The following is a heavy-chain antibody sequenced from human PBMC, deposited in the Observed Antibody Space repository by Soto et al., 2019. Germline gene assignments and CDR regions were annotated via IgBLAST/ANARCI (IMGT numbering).Heavy chain of an antibody. CDR3: ARDPPPPDY. CDR1: GYTFASYA. CDR2: ISAYNGNT. J-gene: IGHJ4*01. Sequence: QVQLVQSGAEVKKPGASVKVSCKASGYTFASYAISWMRQAHGQGLEWMGWISAYNGNTNYAQKLQARVTMTTATSTITAYMELRSLRSDDTAVYYCARDPPPPDYWGPGTLVTVSP. V-gene: IGHV1-18*01.